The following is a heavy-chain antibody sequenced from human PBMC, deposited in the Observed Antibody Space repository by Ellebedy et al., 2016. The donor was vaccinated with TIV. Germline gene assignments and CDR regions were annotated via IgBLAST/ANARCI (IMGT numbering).Heavy chain of an antibody. CDR3: AKDAWEKAQISWEHDY. D-gene: IGHD5-24*01. CDR1: GVTFSTYG. J-gene: IGHJ4*02. V-gene: IGHV3-30*18. CDR2: VSYDGKKK. Sequence: PGGSLRLSCAASGVTFSTYGKHWVRQAPGKGLEWVAVVSYDGKKKYYADSVKGRFTISRDSSTNTLYLQMNSLIPEDTAVYYCAKDAWEKAQISWEHDYWGQGTLVTVSS.